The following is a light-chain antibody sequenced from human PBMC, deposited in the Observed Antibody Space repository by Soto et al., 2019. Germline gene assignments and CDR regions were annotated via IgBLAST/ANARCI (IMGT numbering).Light chain of an antibody. CDR1: QSVSSRY. CDR3: QQYGSSPT. J-gene: IGKJ1*01. CDR2: DVS. V-gene: IGKV3-20*01. Sequence: EIVLTQSPGTLSSSPGERATLSCRSSQSVSSRYLAWYQHKPGQAPRLLIYDVSSRATGIPNRFSGSGSGTDFTLTISRLEPDDFTVYYCQQYGSSPTFGQGTKVEIK.